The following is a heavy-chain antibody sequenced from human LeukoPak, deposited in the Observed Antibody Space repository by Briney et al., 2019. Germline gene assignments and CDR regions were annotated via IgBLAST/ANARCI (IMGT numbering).Heavy chain of an antibody. CDR3: AVGSSSTYYYGSGSYSNWFDP. D-gene: IGHD3-10*01. V-gene: IGHV1-69*13. Sequence: SVKVSCKASGGTFSSYAISWVRQAPGQGLEWMGGIIPIFGTANYAQKFQGRVTITADESTSTAYMELSSLRSEDTAVYYCAVGSSSTYYYGSGSYSNWFDPWDQGTLVTVSS. CDR1: GGTFSSYA. CDR2: IIPIFGTA. J-gene: IGHJ5*02.